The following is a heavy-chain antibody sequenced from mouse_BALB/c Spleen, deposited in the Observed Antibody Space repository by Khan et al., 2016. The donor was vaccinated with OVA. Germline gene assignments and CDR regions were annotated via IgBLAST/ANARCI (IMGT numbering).Heavy chain of an antibody. Sequence: VQLQQSGPELVKPGASVKISCKASGYSFTGYFMNWVMQSHGKSLEWIGRINPHVGETFFNPKFKGKATLTVDESSSTANMELRSLASEDSAVYYCTRIYGSDFDYWGQGTTLTVSS. J-gene: IGHJ2*01. CDR1: GYSFTGYF. CDR2: INPHVGET. D-gene: IGHD1-1*01. V-gene: IGHV1-20*02. CDR3: TRIYGSDFDY.